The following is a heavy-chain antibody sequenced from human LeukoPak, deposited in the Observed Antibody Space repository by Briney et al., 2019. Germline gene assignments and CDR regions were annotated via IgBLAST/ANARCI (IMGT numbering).Heavy chain of an antibody. CDR3: ARDPRGYRYGLFDP. V-gene: IGHV1-8*01. Sequence: ASVKVSCKASGYTFTSYDINWVRQAPGQGLEWMGWMNPNSGNTGYAQKFQGRVTMTRNTSISTAYMELSSLRSEDTAVYYCARDPRGYRYGLFDPWGQGTLVTVSS. CDR2: MNPNSGNT. CDR1: GYTFTSYD. J-gene: IGHJ5*02. D-gene: IGHD5-18*01.